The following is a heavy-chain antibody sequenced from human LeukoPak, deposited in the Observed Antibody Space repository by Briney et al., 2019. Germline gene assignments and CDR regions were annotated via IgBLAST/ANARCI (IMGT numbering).Heavy chain of an antibody. J-gene: IGHJ2*01. D-gene: IGHD4-17*01. CDR3: ARDSHGDYVNWYFDL. Sequence: ASVKVSCKASGYTFTGYYMHWVRQAPGQGLEWMGWINPNSGGTNYAQKFQGRVTMTRGTSISTAYMELSRLRSDDTAVYYCARDSHGDYVNWYFDLWGRGTLVTVSS. V-gene: IGHV1-2*02. CDR2: INPNSGGT. CDR1: GYTFTGYY.